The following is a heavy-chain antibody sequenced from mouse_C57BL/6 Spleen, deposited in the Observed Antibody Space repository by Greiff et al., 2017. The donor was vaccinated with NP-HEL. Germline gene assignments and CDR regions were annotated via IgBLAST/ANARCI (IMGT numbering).Heavy chain of an antibody. D-gene: IGHD2-1*01. V-gene: IGHV1-52*01. J-gene: IGHJ3*01. CDR1: GYTFTSYW. CDR3: ARRGGNRDWFAY. Sequence: VQLQQPGAELVRPGSSVKLSCKASGYTFTSYWMHWVKQRPIQGLEWIGNIDPSDSETHYNQKFKDKATLTVDKSSSTAYMQLSSLTSEDSAVYYCARRGGNRDWFAYWGQGTLVTVSA. CDR2: IDPSDSET.